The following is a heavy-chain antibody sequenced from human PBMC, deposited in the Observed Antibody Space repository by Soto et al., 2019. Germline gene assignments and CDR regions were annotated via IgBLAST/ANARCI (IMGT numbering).Heavy chain of an antibody. CDR1: GYTFTSYW. V-gene: IGHV5-51*01. Sequence: GESLKISCHGSGYTFTSYWIGWVRQMPGKGLEWVAIIYPADSNARYSPSFRGQVTISADKSINTAYLRWSSLKASDSALYFCARPFGMDVWGQGTTVTVSS. CDR3: ARPFGMDV. J-gene: IGHJ6*02. CDR2: IYPADSNA.